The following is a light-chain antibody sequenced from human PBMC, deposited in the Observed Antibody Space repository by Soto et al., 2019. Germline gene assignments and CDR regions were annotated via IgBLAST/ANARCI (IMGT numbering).Light chain of an antibody. Sequence: ETVLTQSPGTLSLSPGETATLSCRASQSVASNSLAWYQQKPGQAPRLLVYGASGRATDIPDRFSGRGSGTDFTLTISSLQSEDSATYYCQQYRSWPRTFGQGSRVEI. CDR1: QSVASNS. CDR2: GAS. J-gene: IGKJ1*01. V-gene: IGKV3-20*01. CDR3: QQYRSWPRT.